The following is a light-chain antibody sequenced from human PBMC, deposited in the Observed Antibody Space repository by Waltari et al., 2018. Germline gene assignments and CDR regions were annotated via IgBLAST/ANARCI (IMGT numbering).Light chain of an antibody. CDR2: AAY. CDR1: QSISSY. CDR3: QQSYTNPRT. V-gene: IGKV1-39*01. Sequence: DIQMTQYPSSLSASVGDRVTIPCRASQSISSYLKCYQQKPGKAPNFLIYAAYSLQSGVPSSFSGSGSGTDFTLTISSLQPEDFATYYCQQSYTNPRTFGQGTRVETK. J-gene: IGKJ1*01.